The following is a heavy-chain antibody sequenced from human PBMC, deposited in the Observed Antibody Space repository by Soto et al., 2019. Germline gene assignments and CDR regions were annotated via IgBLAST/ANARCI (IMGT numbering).Heavy chain of an antibody. CDR3: ARGLDSSRVDPWFDP. CDR1: GGSFSGCY. D-gene: IGHD6-6*01. CDR2: INHSGST. V-gene: IGHV4-34*01. J-gene: IGHJ5*02. Sequence: PSETLSLTCAVYGGSFSGCYWSWIRQPPGKGLEWIGEINHSGSTNYNPSLKSRVTISVDTSKNQFSLKLSSVTAADTAVYYCARGLDSSRVDPWFDPWGQGTLVTVSS.